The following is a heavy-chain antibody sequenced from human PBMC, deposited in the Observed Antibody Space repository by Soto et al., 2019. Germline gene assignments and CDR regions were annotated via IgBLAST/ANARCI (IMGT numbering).Heavy chain of an antibody. CDR3: ARGDRGGFDL. D-gene: IGHD3-10*01. V-gene: IGHV3-74*01. Sequence: EVQLVESGGGLVQPGESLRLSCAASGFTFDYYWMHWVRQAPGKGLVWVSRVHSDGTTTTYADSVKGRFTISRDNARNTVSLQSGSLRAEDTAVYYCARGDRGGFDLWGHGTVVTVSS. J-gene: IGHJ3*01. CDR2: VHSDGTTT. CDR1: GFTFDYYW.